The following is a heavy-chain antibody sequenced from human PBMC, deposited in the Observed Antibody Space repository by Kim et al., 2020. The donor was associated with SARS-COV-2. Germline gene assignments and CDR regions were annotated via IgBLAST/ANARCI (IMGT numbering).Heavy chain of an antibody. J-gene: IGHJ4*02. V-gene: IGHV4-39*07. CDR2: IYYSGST. CDR3: ARVSGSYLADY. CDR1: GGSISSSSYY. Sequence: SETLSLTCTVSGGSISSSSYYWGWIRQPPGKGLEWIGSIYYSGSTYYNPSLKSRVTISVDTSKNQFSLKLSSVTAADTAVYYCARVSGSYLADYWGQGTLVTVSS. D-gene: IGHD1-26*01.